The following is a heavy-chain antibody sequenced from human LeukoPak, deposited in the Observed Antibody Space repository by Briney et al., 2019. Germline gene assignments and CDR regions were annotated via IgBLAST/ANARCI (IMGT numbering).Heavy chain of an antibody. Sequence: GGSLRLSCAASEFTFSSYGMHWVRQAPGKGLEWVAVIWYDGSNKYYTDSVKGRFTISRDNSKNTLYLQMNSLRAENTAVYYCARASPDYYGMDVWGRGTTVTVSS. CDR1: EFTFSSYG. CDR3: ARASPDYYGMDV. CDR2: IWYDGSNK. V-gene: IGHV3-33*01. J-gene: IGHJ6*02.